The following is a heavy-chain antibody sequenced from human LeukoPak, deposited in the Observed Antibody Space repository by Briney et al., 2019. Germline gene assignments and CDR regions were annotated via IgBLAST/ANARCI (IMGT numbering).Heavy chain of an antibody. V-gene: IGHV4-61*02. CDR1: GGSINSGNYS. CDR2: IHTSGST. D-gene: IGHD2-2*01. Sequence: KPSETLSLTCTVSGGSINSGNYSWRWIRPPAGKGLEWIGRIHTSGSTNSNPSLKSRVTISVDTIKNPFSLKLSSVSAADTAVYYCARGAQVVPASVWFDPWGQGTLVTVSS. CDR3: ARGAQVVPASVWFDP. J-gene: IGHJ5*02.